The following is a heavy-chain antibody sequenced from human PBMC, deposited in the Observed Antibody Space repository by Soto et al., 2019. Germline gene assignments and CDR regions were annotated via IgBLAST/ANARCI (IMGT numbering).Heavy chain of an antibody. Sequence: QVQLVESGGGVVQPGRSLRLSCAASGFTFSRYGMHWVRQAPGKGLEWVAVIWYDGSNKYYADSVKGRFTISRDNSKNTLYLQMNSLRAEDTAVYYCARDLKIAAVTGAFDIWGQGTMVTVSS. CDR1: GFTFSRYG. CDR2: IWYDGSNK. CDR3: ARDLKIAAVTGAFDI. V-gene: IGHV3-33*01. D-gene: IGHD6-13*01. J-gene: IGHJ3*02.